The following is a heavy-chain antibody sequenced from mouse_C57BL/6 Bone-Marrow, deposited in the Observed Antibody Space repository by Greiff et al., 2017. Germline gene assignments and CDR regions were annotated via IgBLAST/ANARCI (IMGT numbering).Heavy chain of an antibody. D-gene: IGHD2-2*01. Sequence: EVKLVESGGDLVKPGGSLKLSCAASGFTFSSYGMSWVRQTPDKRLEWVATISSGGSYTYYPDSVKGRFTISRDNAKNTLYLQMSSLKSEDTAMYCCAGWLRPWFAYWGQGTLVTVSA. V-gene: IGHV5-6*01. CDR1: GFTFSSYG. CDR2: ISSGGSYT. CDR3: AGWLRPWFAY. J-gene: IGHJ3*01.